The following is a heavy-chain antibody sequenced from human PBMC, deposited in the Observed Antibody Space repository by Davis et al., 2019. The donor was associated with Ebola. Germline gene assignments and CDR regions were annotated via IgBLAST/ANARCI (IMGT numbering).Heavy chain of an antibody. D-gene: IGHD6-19*01. V-gene: IGHV4-59*12. J-gene: IGHJ4*02. CDR3: ARGGAAGTADY. CDR2: IYYSGST. Sequence: PSETLSLTCTVSGGSISSYYWSWIRQPPGKGLEWIGYIYYSGSTYYNPSVKSRVTISVDTSKNQFSLKLSSVTAADTAVYYCARGGAAGTADYWGQGTLVTVSS. CDR1: GGSISSYY.